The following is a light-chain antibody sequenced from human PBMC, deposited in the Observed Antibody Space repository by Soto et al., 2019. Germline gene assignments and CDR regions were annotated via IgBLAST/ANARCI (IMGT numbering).Light chain of an antibody. CDR3: NSYTSSRTLE. J-gene: IGLJ2*01. Sequence: QSVLTQPASVSGSPGQSITISCTGTSSDVGGYNYVSWYQHHPGKAPKLVIYDVSNRPSGVSYRFSGSKSGNTASLTISGLQAEDEADYYCNSYTSSRTLEFGTGTKLTVL. CDR2: DVS. CDR1: SSDVGGYNY. V-gene: IGLV2-14*03.